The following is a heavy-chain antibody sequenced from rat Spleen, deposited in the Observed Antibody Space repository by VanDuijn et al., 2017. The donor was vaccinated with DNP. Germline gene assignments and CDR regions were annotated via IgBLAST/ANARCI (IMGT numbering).Heavy chain of an antibody. V-gene: IGHV5-7*01. CDR3: AKHVAGSYAMDA. CDR1: GFTFSYYG. CDR2: ISYDGSST. Sequence: EVQLVESGGGVVQPGRSLKLSCAASGFTFSYYGMAWVRQPPKKGLEWVATISYDGSSTYYRDSVKGRFTISRDNAKSTLYLQRDSLRSEDTATYYCAKHVAGSYAMDAWGQGTSVTVSS. J-gene: IGHJ4*01.